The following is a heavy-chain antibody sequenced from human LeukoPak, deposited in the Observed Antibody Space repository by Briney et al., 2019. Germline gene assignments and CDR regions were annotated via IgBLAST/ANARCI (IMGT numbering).Heavy chain of an antibody. J-gene: IGHJ4*01. Sequence: PGGSLRLSCAASGFTFAEYTMHWVRQAPGKGLEWVSLISWNGARIHYGDSVKGRFTISRDNSKNSLYLQMNSLRTEDTALYYCVKDLVAASENVRGWYPMDYWGHGTLVTVSS. CDR3: VKDLVAASENVRGWYPMDY. CDR2: ISWNGARI. V-gene: IGHV3-43*01. CDR1: GFTFAEYT. D-gene: IGHD6-19*01.